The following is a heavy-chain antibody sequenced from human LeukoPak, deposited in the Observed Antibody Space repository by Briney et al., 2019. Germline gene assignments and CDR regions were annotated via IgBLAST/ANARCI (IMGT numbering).Heavy chain of an antibody. V-gene: IGHV1-46*01. D-gene: IGHD5-18*01. CDR2: INPSNAGT. CDR3: ARDRVERGYKCFDY. Sequence: ASVKVSCKASGYTFTTYYMHWVRQAPGQGLEWMGIINPSNAGTRYAQIFQGRVTMTRDTSTSTVYMELSSLRSEDTAVYYCARDRVERGYKCFDYWGQGTLVTVSS. J-gene: IGHJ4*02. CDR1: GYTFTTYY.